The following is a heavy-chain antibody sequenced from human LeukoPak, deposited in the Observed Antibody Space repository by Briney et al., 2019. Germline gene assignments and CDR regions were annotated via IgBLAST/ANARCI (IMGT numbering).Heavy chain of an antibody. D-gene: IGHD6-19*01. Sequence: GRSLRLSCAASGFTFSSYGMHWVRQAPGKGLEWVAVISYDGSNKYYADSVKGRFTISRDNSKNTLYLQMNSLRAEDTVVYYCAKGFFGGRWRVPYCSYGMDFWGQGTPVTVSS. CDR3: AKGFFGGRWRVPYCSYGMDF. CDR2: ISYDGSNK. CDR1: GFTFSSYG. V-gene: IGHV3-30*18. J-gene: IGHJ6*02.